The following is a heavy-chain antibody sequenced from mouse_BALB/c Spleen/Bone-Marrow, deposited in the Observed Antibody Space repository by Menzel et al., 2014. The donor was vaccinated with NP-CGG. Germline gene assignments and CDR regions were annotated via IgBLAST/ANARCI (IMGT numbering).Heavy chain of an antibody. J-gene: IGHJ3*01. D-gene: IGHD2-14*01. Sequence: EVKLVESGGRLVKPGGSLKLSCAASGFSFSDHYMYWVRQTPEKRLEWVATISDGGGHTYYSDSVKGRFTISRDNAKNNLYLQMSSLKSEDTAMYHCARDGDYRYAWFSYWGRGTPVTVSA. CDR2: ISDGGGHT. CDR1: GFSFSDHY. CDR3: ARDGDYRYAWFSY. V-gene: IGHV5-4*02.